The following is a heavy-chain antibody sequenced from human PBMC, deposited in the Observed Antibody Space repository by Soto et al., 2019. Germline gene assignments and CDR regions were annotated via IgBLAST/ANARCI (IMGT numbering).Heavy chain of an antibody. CDR2: ISYDGSNK. CDR1: GFTFSSYG. D-gene: IGHD5-18*01. CDR3: AKEYQRYSYGQSTFDY. V-gene: IGHV3-30*18. Sequence: QVQLVESGGGVVQPGRSLRLSCAASGFTFSSYGMHWVRQAPGKGLEWVAVISYDGSNKYYADSVKGRFTISRDNSKNTLYLQMNSLRADDTAVYDCAKEYQRYSYGQSTFDYWGQGTLVTVSS. J-gene: IGHJ4*02.